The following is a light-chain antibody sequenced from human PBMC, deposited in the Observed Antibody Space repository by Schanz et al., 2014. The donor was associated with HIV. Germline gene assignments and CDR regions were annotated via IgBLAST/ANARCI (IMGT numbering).Light chain of an antibody. CDR1: QSISSDY. Sequence: EVVLPQSPATLSLLPGERATLSCRTTQSISSDYLAWYQQRPGQPPRLLIYGASSRATGVPDRFSGSGSGTDFTLTISRLEPEDFAVYFCQYFGNSGGTFGGGTKVEIK. CDR3: QYFGNSGGT. V-gene: IGKV3-20*01. J-gene: IGKJ4*01. CDR2: GAS.